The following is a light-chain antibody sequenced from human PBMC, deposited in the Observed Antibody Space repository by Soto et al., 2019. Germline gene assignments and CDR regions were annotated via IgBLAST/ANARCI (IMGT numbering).Light chain of an antibody. CDR2: SNN. CDR3: SAWDDSLNGVV. CDR1: SSNIGSNA. J-gene: IGLJ2*01. Sequence: QSVLTQPPSASGTPGQRVTISCSGSSSNIGSNAVNWYQQITGTAPKLLIYSNNQRPSGVPDRFSGSKSGTSASLAISGLQSEDEADYFCSAWDDSLNGVVFGGGTQLTVL. V-gene: IGLV1-44*01.